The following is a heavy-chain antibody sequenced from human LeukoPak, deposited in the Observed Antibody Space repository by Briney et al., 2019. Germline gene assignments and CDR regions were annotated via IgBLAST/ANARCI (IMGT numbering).Heavy chain of an antibody. CDR3: ARSENVLRYFDPKFDY. D-gene: IGHD3-9*01. J-gene: IGHJ4*02. CDR1: GGSISSYY. V-gene: IGHV4-59*01. CDR2: IYYSGST. Sequence: PSETLSLTCTVSGGSISSYYWSWIRQPPGKGLEWIGYIYYSGSTNYSPSLKSRVTISVDTSKNQFSLKLSSVTAADTAVYYCARSENVLRYFDPKFDYWGQGTLVTVSS.